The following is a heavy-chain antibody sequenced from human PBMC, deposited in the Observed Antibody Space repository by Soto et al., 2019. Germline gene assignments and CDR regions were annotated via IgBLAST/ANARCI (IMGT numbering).Heavy chain of an antibody. CDR2: ISHDGGT. Sequence: SETLSLTCAFYGGSFDDFYWSWVRQSPGKGLEWVGEISHDGGTNYSPSLASRVSISLDTSKNQFSLKLSSVTAADTAVYYCARDRGSGSNNNWFDPWGQGTLVTVSS. D-gene: IGHD3-10*01. CDR3: ARDRGSGSNNNWFDP. CDR1: GGSFDDFY. V-gene: IGHV4-34*01. J-gene: IGHJ5*02.